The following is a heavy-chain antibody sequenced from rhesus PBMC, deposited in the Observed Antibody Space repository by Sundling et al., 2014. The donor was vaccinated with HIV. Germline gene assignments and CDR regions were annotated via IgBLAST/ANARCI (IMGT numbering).Heavy chain of an antibody. Sequence: EVQLVESGGGLVQPGGSLRLSCAASGFTFSSFGMYWVRQAPGKGLEWISVISGGGDYTYYVDSVKGRFTISRDSSKNMLSLQMNSLRTEDTAVYYCAKDGGGDIWTGKWMDSWGQGVVVTVSS. V-gene: IGHV3-103*01. CDR3: AKDGGGDIWTGKWMDS. CDR1: GFTFSSFG. D-gene: IGHD3-3*01. J-gene: IGHJ6*01. CDR2: ISGGGDYT.